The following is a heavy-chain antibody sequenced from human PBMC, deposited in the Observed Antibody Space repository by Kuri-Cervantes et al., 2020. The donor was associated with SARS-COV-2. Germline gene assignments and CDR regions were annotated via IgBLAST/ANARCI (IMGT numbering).Heavy chain of an antibody. CDR1: GGTFSSYA. V-gene: IGHV1-69*04. D-gene: IGHD1-7*01. CDR3: ARGLELRSGYFDY. CDR2: IIPILGIA. Sequence: SVKVSCKASGGTFSSYAISWVRQAPGQGLEWMGRIIPILGIANYARKFQGRVTITADKSTSTAYMELSSLRSEDTAVYYCARGLELRSGYFDYWGQGTLVTVSS. J-gene: IGHJ4*02.